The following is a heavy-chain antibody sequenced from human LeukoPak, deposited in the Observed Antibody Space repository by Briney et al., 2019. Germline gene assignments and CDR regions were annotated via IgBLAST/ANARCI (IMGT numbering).Heavy chain of an antibody. CDR1: GFTFSNYG. CDR2: IRYDGSNT. Sequence: PGGSLRLSCAASGFTFSNYGIHWVRQAPGKGLEWVAFIRYDGSNTYYADSVKGRFTISRDNSKNTLYLQMNSLRAEDTAVYYCAKGKDPNSSGYYAPNTPLDYWGQGTLVTVSS. D-gene: IGHD3-22*01. J-gene: IGHJ4*02. V-gene: IGHV3-30*02. CDR3: AKGKDPNSSGYYAPNTPLDY.